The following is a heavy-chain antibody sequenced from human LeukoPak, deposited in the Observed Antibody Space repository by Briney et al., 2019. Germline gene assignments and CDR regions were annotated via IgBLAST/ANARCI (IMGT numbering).Heavy chain of an antibody. CDR2: IYYSGST. CDR3: ACSYINYFFFDY. Sequence: SETLSLTCTVSGDSISSSSYYWGWIRQPPGKGLEWIGSIYYSGSTYYNPSLKSRVTISVDTSKNQFSLKLSSVTAADTAVYYCACSYINYFFFDYWGQGTLVTVSS. V-gene: IGHV4-39*07. CDR1: GDSISSSSYY. J-gene: IGHJ4*02. D-gene: IGHD4-11*01.